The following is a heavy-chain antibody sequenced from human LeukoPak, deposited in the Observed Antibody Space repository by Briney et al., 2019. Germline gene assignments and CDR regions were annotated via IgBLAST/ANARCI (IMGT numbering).Heavy chain of an antibody. D-gene: IGHD2-15*01. J-gene: IGHJ6*04. CDR3: ARYCSGGSCYNYYYGMDV. V-gene: IGHV3-48*03. Sequence: GGSLRLSCAAPGFTFSSYEMNWVRQAPGKGLEWVSYISSSGSTIYYADSVKGRFTISRDNAKNSLYLQMNSLRAEGTAVYYCARYCSGGSCYNYYYGMDVWGKGTTVTVSS. CDR2: ISSSGSTI. CDR1: GFTFSSYE.